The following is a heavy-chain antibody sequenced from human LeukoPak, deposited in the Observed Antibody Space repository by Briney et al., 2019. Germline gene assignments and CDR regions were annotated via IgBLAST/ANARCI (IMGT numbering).Heavy chain of an antibody. D-gene: IGHD2-2*02. CDR3: ARDRCSSTSCYTHYFDY. Sequence: GGSLRLSCAASGFTFSSYTMHWVRQAPGQGLEWVAVISYDGSNKYYADSVKGRFTISGDTSKNTLYLQMNSLRAEDTAVYYCARDRCSSTSCYTHYFDYWGQEPWSPSPQ. CDR1: GFTFSSYT. J-gene: IGHJ4*01. V-gene: IGHV3-30-3*01. CDR2: ISYDGSNK.